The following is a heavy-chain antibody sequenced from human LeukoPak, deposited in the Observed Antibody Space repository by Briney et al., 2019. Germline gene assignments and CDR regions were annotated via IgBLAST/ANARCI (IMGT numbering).Heavy chain of an antibody. Sequence: PSETLSLTCAVSGGSISSSNWWSWVRPPPGKGLEWIGEIYHSGSTNYNPSLKSRVTISVDKSKNQFSLKLSSVTAADTAVYYCARAGSRYSSSWYFGNWGQGTLVTVSS. D-gene: IGHD6-13*01. J-gene: IGHJ4*02. CDR1: GGSISSSNW. CDR2: IYHSGST. V-gene: IGHV4-4*02. CDR3: ARAGSRYSSSWYFGN.